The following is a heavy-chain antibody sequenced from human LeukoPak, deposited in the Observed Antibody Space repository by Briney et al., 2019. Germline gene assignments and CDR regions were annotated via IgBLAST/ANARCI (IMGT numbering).Heavy chain of an antibody. V-gene: IGHV3-48*04. CDR2: ISKTSTSA. D-gene: IGHD5-18*01. CDR1: GFTFTTYS. Sequence: GGSLRLSCAASGFTFTTYSMIWVRQAPGKGLEWVSYISKTSTSAHYADSVRGRFTISRDNAKNTLYLQMNSLRAEDTALYYCARDPIGYSYIDYWGQGTLVTVSS. CDR3: ARDPIGYSYIDY. J-gene: IGHJ4*02.